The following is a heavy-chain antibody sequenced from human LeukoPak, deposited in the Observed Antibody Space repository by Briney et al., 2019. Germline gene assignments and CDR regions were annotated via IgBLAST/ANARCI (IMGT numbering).Heavy chain of an antibody. Sequence: PSETLSLTCTVSGGSISSYYWSWIRQPPGKGLEWIGYIYYSGSTYYNPSLKSRVTISVDTSKNQFSLKLSSVTAADTAVYYCARDGPTGAFDIWGQGTMVTVSS. D-gene: IGHD1-14*01. CDR2: IYYSGST. CDR3: ARDGPTGAFDI. CDR1: GGSISSYY. J-gene: IGHJ3*02. V-gene: IGHV4-59*12.